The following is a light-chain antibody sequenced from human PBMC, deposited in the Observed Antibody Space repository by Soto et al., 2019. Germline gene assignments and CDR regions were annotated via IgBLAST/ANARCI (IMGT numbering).Light chain of an antibody. CDR2: GAS. V-gene: IGKV3-20*01. Sequence: EIVLTQSPGTLSLSPGEGATVSCRTSQTVSSNYLAWYQQKPGQPPRLLIYGASTRATGIPDRFSGSGSGTDFTLTISRLEPEDFAVYYCQQYTTSPTWTFGQGTKVEIK. CDR3: QQYTTSPTWT. J-gene: IGKJ1*01. CDR1: QTVSSNY.